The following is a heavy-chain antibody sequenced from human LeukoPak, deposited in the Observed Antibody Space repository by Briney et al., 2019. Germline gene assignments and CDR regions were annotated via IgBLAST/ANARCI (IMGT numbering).Heavy chain of an antibody. D-gene: IGHD3-22*01. CDR3: ARDWYYDSSGYYHTPHWFDP. J-gene: IGHJ5*02. CDR1: GFTFSDYY. Sequence: GGSLRLSCAASGFTFSDYYMSWIRQAPGKGLEWVSYISSSGSTIYYADSVKGRFTISRDNAKNSLYLQMNSLRAEDTAVYYCARDWYYDSSGYYHTPHWFDPWGQGTLVTVSS. V-gene: IGHV3-11*01. CDR2: ISSSGSTI.